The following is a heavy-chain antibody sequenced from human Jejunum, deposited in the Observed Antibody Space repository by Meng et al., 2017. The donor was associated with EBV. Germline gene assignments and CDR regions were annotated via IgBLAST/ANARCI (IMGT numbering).Heavy chain of an antibody. CDR3: ARDSSGYNANDKVLDY. V-gene: IGHV1-18*01. J-gene: IGHJ4*01. Sequence: QVQLVQYSVEVKKPGASVQVPCKTSGYTFTRYGISWVRQAPGHGPEWMGWITVYNGNTNYAPRLQGRVTMTTDLSTSTAYMELRSLRSDDTAVYYCARDSSGYNANDKVLDYWGQGTLVTVSS. CDR1: GYTFTRYG. D-gene: IGHD5-12*01. CDR2: ITVYNGNT.